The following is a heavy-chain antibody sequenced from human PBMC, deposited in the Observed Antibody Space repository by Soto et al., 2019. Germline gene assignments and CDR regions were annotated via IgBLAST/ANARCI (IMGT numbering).Heavy chain of an antibody. CDR3: GRVSNDGDFSTPPYFDY. D-gene: IGHD4-17*01. Sequence: SVKVSCKASGGTFSSYAISWVRQAPGQGLEWMGGIIPIFGTANYAQKFQGRVTITADESTSTAYMELSSLRSEDTAVYYCGRVSNDGDFSTPPYFDYWGQGTLLTVSS. CDR2: IIPIFGTA. CDR1: GGTFSSYA. J-gene: IGHJ4*02. V-gene: IGHV1-69*13.